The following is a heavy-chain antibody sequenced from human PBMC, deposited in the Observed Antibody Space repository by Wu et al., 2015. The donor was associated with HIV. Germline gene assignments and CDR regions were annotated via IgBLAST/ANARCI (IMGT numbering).Heavy chain of an antibody. CDR3: ATDFCSGDFCHYFFDN. V-gene: IGHV1-69*13. D-gene: IGHD3-3*01. CDR2: IIPLFGAP. Sequence: QVQLVQSGSEVKKPGSSVKVSCKASGGTFSTHAINWVRQAPGQGLEWMGRIIPLFGAPNFAQNFQDRVTFTADESTNTAYMELSSLRSDDSAVYYCATDFCSGDFCHYFFDNWGQGTLVTVSS. CDR1: GGTFSTHA. J-gene: IGHJ4*02.